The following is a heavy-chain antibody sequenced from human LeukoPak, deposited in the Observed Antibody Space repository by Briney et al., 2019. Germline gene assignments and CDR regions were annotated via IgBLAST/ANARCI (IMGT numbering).Heavy chain of an antibody. J-gene: IGHJ4*02. V-gene: IGHV1-3*01. D-gene: IGHD2-2*01. CDR1: GYTFTSYA. CDR3: ARVQSAYCSSTSCYGGYFDY. CDR2: INAGNGNT. Sequence: ASVKVSCKASGYTFTSYAMHWVRQAPGQRLEWMGWINAGNGNTKYSQKFQGRVTITRDTSASTAYMELSSLRSEGTAVYYCARVQSAYCSSTSCYGGYFDYWGQGTLVTVSS.